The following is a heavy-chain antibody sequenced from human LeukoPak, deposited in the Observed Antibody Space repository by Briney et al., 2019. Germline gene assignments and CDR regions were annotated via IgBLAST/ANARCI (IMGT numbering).Heavy chain of an antibody. CDR3: AKDTSSSGSYFDY. CDR1: GFTFSNYA. Sequence: GGSLRLSCVASGFTFSNYAISWVRQAPGKGLEWVSAISGRGGSTYYVDSVKGRFTISRDNSKNTLYLQMNSLRAGDTAVYYCAKDTSSSGSYFDYWGQGTLVTVSS. V-gene: IGHV3-23*01. D-gene: IGHD3-10*01. J-gene: IGHJ4*02. CDR2: ISGRGGST.